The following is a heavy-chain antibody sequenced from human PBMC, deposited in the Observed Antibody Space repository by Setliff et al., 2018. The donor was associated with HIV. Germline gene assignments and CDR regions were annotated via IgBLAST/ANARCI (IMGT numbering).Heavy chain of an antibody. CDR3: ARGRGMVYANRRYYYYMDV. CDR2: MNPNSSNT. Sequence: ASVKVSCKASGFTFINYDINWVRQAPGQGLEWMGWMNPNSSNTGYAQKFQGRVAMTRNTSINTAYMELSSLSSEDTAVYYCARGRGMVYANRRYYYYMDVWGKGTTVTVSS. V-gene: IGHV1-8*02. CDR1: GFTFINYD. D-gene: IGHD2-8*01. J-gene: IGHJ6*03.